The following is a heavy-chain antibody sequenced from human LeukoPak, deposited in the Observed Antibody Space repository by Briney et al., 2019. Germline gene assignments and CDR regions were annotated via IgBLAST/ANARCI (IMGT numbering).Heavy chain of an antibody. Sequence: ASVKVSCTVSGSTLTEFSIHCVRQAPGKGLEWMGGFVPEDDETIYAQSFQGRVTMTEDTSTDTAYMEMSSLRSEDTAMYYCATIAPGDLFDSWGQGTLVTVSS. D-gene: IGHD7-27*01. CDR1: GSTLTEFS. CDR3: ATIAPGDLFDS. CDR2: FVPEDDET. J-gene: IGHJ4*02. V-gene: IGHV1-24*01.